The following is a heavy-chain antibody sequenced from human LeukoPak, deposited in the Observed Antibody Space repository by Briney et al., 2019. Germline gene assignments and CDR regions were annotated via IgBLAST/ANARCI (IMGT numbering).Heavy chain of an antibody. CDR1: GGSISSYY. CDR3: ARGALGDIDPAFDI. D-gene: IGHD2-15*01. V-gene: IGHV4-59*01. CDR2: IYYSGST. Sequence: SETLSLTCTVSGGSISSYYWSWIRQPPGKGLEWIGYIYYSGSTNYSPSLKSRVTISVDTSKNQFSLKLSSVTAADTAVYYCARGALGDIDPAFDIWGQGTMVTVSS. J-gene: IGHJ3*02.